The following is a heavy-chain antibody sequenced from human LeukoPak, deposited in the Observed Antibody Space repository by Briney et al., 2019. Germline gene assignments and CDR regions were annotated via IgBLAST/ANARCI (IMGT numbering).Heavy chain of an antibody. D-gene: IGHD6-13*01. J-gene: IGHJ4*02. Sequence: GGSLRLSCAASGFTFSSYWMSWVRQAPGNGLEWVANIKQDGSEKYYVDSVKGRFTISRDNAKNSLYLQMNILRAEDTAVYYCAPGTGYSSSWYADWGQGTLVTVSS. V-gene: IGHV3-7*01. CDR2: IKQDGSEK. CDR1: GFTFSSYW. CDR3: APGTGYSSSWYAD.